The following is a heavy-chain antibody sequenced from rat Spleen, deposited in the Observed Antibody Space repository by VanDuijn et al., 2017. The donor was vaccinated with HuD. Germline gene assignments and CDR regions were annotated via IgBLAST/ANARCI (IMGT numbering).Heavy chain of an antibody. D-gene: IGHD1-9*01. J-gene: IGHJ1*01. Sequence: EVQLVESGGGLVQPGRSLKLSCAVSGFTFSKFDMAWVRQAPTKGLEWVASISPSGGNTYYRYSMKGRVTVSRDNVKNTLYLQMDSLRSEDTATYYCARPFGYNGYWYFDFWGPGTMVTVSS. V-gene: IGHV5S13*01. CDR3: ARPFGYNGYWYFDF. CDR1: GFTFSKFD. CDR2: ISPSGGNT.